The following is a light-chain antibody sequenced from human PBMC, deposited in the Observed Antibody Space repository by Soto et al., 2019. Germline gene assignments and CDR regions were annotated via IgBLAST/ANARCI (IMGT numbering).Light chain of an antibody. V-gene: IGKV1-27*01. CDR3: QKYNSAPHT. CDR2: AAS. CDR1: QDISNY. J-gene: IGKJ4*01. Sequence: DIQMTQSPSSLSASVGDRVTITCRTSQDISNYLAWYQQKPGKVPKLLIYAASTLQSGVPSRFSGVGSGTDFSITISSLQPEDVATNYCQKYNSAPHTFGGGTRWRSN.